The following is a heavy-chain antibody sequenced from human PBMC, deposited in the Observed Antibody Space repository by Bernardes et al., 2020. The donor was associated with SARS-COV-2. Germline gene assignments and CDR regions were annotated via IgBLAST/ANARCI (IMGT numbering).Heavy chain of an antibody. CDR1: GFTLSRHG. Sequence: SLRLSCPASGFTLSRHGMHWVRQAPGKGLEWVAVIWYDGSNKYYADSVKGRFTISRDNSKNTLYLQMNSLRAEDTAVYYCARDRRGYSYGFDYWGQGTLVTVSA. V-gene: IGHV3-33*01. CDR2: IWYDGSNK. J-gene: IGHJ4*02. D-gene: IGHD5-18*01. CDR3: ARDRRGYSYGFDY.